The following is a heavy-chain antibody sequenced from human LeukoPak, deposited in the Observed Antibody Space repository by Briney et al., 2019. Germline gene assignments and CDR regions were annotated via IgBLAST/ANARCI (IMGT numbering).Heavy chain of an antibody. Sequence: EPSETLSLTCAVYGGSFSGYYWSWIRQPPGKGLEWIGEINHSGSTNYNPPLKSRVTISVDTSKNQFSLKLSSVTAADTAVYYCARDKTSYGYNYGRYVDYWGQGTLVTVSS. V-gene: IGHV4-34*01. D-gene: IGHD5-24*01. CDR2: INHSGST. CDR1: GGSFSGYY. J-gene: IGHJ4*02. CDR3: ARDKTSYGYNYGRYVDY.